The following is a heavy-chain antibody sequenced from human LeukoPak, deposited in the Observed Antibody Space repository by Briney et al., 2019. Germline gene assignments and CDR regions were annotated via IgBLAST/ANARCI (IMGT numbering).Heavy chain of an antibody. CDR3: ATEDCTDKGDFDL. Sequence: ETLSLTCTVAGGSISGRGYWWSWVRQAPGRGLEWVANIKHDGSEEYYGDSVKGRFTISRDNAKASLYLQMNSLRVEDTAVYFCATEDCTDKGDFDLWGRGTLVTVSS. CDR1: GGSISGRGYW. D-gene: IGHD2/OR15-2a*01. J-gene: IGHJ2*01. CDR2: IKHDGSEE. V-gene: IGHV3-7*02.